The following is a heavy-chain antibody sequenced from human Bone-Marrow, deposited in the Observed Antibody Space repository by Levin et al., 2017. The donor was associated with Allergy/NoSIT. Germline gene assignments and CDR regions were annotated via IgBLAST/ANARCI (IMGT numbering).Heavy chain of an antibody. CDR3: ARDIGQPDSYDYYFYGMDV. CDR2: IWLDGRSQ. D-gene: IGHD1-26*01. V-gene: IGHV3-33*01. Sequence: PGASVKVSCAASGFTFRGYGFHWVRQAPGKGLEWVAVIWLDGRSQHYADSVKGRFTISRDNSQNTLWLQMNSLRAEDTAIYYCARDIGQPDSYDYYFYGMDVWGQGTTVTVSS. J-gene: IGHJ6*02. CDR1: GFTFRGYG.